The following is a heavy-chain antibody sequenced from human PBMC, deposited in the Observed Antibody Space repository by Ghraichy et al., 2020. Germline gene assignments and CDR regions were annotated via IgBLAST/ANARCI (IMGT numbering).Heavy chain of an antibody. Sequence: GGSLRLSCAASGFTFSDYYMSWIRQAPGKGLEWVSYISSSGSTIYYADSVKGRFTISRDNAKNSLYLQMNSLRAEDTAVYYCARASFSCGGICYRYWYFDLWGRGTLVTVSS. CDR3: ARASFSCGGICYRYWYFDL. V-gene: IGHV3-11*01. J-gene: IGHJ2*01. CDR1: GFTFSDYY. D-gene: IGHD2-15*01. CDR2: ISSSGSTI.